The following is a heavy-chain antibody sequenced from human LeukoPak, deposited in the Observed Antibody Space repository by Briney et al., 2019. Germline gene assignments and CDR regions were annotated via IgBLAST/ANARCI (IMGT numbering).Heavy chain of an antibody. CDR1: VFTFGSYA. V-gene: IGHV3-23*01. D-gene: IGHD3-16*01. CDR3: AKQGGGMGRGYYMDV. CDR2: IIGSGGSN. Sequence: GGSLTLSCSASVFTFGSYAMSWVRQAPGKGLEWVSAIIGSGGSNYYADSVKGLLTISRDNSTNQMYLQMNRLRDKDAAVYYCAKQGGGMGRGYYMDVWGKGTTVTVSS. J-gene: IGHJ6*03.